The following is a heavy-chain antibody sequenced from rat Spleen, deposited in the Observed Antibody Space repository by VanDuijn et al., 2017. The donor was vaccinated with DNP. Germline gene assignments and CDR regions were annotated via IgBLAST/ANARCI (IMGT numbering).Heavy chain of an antibody. V-gene: IGHV2S12*01. CDR2: KSSGGST. D-gene: IGHD1-12*02. Sequence: QVQLRESGPGLMQPSQTLSLTCTVSGFSLSSYGVSWVRQSPGKGLEWIAEKSSGGSTNYNSDLKSRLSISRDTSKSQVFLKMNSVQTEDYAMYFCARSQGYYFDGSYYPFAYWSQGTLVTVSS. CDR1: GFSLSSYG. CDR3: ARSQGYYFDGSYYPFAY. J-gene: IGHJ3*01.